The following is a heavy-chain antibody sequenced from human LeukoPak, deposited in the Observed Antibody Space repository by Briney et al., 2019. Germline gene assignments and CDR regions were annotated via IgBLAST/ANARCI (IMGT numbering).Heavy chain of an antibody. CDR1: GGSISSSSYY. V-gene: IGHV4-39*01. CDR3: ARLVGGYSYRN. J-gene: IGHJ4*02. Sequence: PSETLSLTCTVSGGSISSSSYYWGWIRQPPGKGLEWIGSMYYSGSAYYNPSLKSRVTISVDTSKNKFSLKLSSVTAADTAVYYCARLVGGYSYRNWGQGTLVTVSS. D-gene: IGHD5-18*01. CDR2: MYYSGSA.